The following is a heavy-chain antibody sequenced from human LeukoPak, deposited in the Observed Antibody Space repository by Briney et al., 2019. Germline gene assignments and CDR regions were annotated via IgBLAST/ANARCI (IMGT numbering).Heavy chain of an antibody. V-gene: IGHV3-66*02. Sequence: GGSLRLSCAASGFTFGNYAMSWVRQAPGKGLEWVSVIYSGGSTYYADSVKGRFTISRDNSKNTLYLQMNSLRAEDTAVYYCAQIVVVPAAIYYYYYYYMDVWGKGTTVTVSS. J-gene: IGHJ6*03. CDR1: GFTFGNYA. D-gene: IGHD2-2*01. CDR2: IYSGGST. CDR3: AQIVVVPAAIYYYYYYYMDV.